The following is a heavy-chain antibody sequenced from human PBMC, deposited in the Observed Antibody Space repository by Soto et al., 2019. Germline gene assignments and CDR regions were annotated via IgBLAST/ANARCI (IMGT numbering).Heavy chain of an antibody. CDR2: ISSDEDNK. V-gene: IGHV3-30-3*01. Sequence: GGSLRLSCAASGFTFSSYAMHWVRQAPGKGLEWLAVISSDEDNKYYAGSLKGRFTIFRDNSKNTLYLQMNSLRPEDTAVYYCARDRLEYMVTGRDYWGQGTLVTVYS. J-gene: IGHJ4*02. CDR3: ARDRLEYMVTGRDY. CDR1: GFTFSSYA. D-gene: IGHD2-21*02.